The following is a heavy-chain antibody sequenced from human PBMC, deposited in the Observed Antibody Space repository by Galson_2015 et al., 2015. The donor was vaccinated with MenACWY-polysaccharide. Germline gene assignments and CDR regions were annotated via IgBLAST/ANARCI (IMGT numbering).Heavy chain of an antibody. CDR2: ISSSSTI. D-gene: IGHD6-13*01. V-gene: IGHV3-69-1*01. Sequence: SLRLSCAASGFTLSNYHMNWVRQAPGKGLEWASYISSSSTIYYADSVKGRFTISRDNAKNSLYLQMNSLRAEDTAVYYCARVRIASRSFDYWGQGTLVTVSS. CDR1: GFTLSNYH. CDR3: ARVRIASRSFDY. J-gene: IGHJ4*02.